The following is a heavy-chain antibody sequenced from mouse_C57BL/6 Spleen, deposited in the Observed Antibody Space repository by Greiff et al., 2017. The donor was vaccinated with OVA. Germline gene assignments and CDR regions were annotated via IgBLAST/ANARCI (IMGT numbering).Heavy chain of an antibody. CDR2: IDPSDSYT. J-gene: IGHJ2*01. V-gene: IGHV1-59*01. CDR3: AREMNYLDY. D-gene: IGHD1-1*01. Sequence: QVQLQQSGAELVRPGTSVKLSCKASGYTFTSYWMHWVKQRPGQGLEWIGVIDPSDSYTNYNQKFKGKATLTVDTSSSTAYMQLSSLTSEDSAVYYCAREMNYLDYWGQGTTLTVSS. CDR1: GYTFTSYW.